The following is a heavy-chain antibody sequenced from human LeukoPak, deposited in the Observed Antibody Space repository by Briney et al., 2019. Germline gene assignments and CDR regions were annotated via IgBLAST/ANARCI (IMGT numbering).Heavy chain of an antibody. V-gene: IGHV1-18*01. CDR2: ISTYSGTT. Sequence: GASVKVSCKASGYTFSNSGISWVRQAPGQGLEWMGWISTYSGTTNYAHNLQGRLTMTTDTSTSTAYMELRNLKSDDTALYYCARGVTTLDNYYYMDVWGKGTTVTVSS. CDR3: ARGVTTLDNYYYMDV. J-gene: IGHJ6*03. D-gene: IGHD4-23*01. CDR1: GYTFSNSG.